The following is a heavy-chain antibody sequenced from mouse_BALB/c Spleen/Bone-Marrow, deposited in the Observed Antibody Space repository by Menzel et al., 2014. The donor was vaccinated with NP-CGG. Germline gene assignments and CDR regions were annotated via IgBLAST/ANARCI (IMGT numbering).Heavy chain of an antibody. CDR1: GFTFSDYY. CDR3: ARHDGIYAAWFAY. Sequence: EVMLVESGGGLVQPGGSLKLYCTASGFTFSDYYMYWVRQTPEKRLEWVANISNGGNNTFYLDTVRGRFTISRDNAKNTLYLQMSRLKSEDTAMYYCARHDGIYAAWFAYWGQGTPVTVSA. CDR2: ISNGGNNT. V-gene: IGHV5-12*01. D-gene: IGHD2-1*01. J-gene: IGHJ3*01.